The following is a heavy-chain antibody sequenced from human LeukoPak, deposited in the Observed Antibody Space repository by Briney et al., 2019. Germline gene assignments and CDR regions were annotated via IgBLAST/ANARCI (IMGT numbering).Heavy chain of an antibody. CDR2: IKSKTDGGTT. CDR1: GFTFSNAW. CDR3: TTLRGYYDSSGYDY. J-gene: IGHJ4*02. D-gene: IGHD3-22*01. V-gene: IGHV3-15*01. Sequence: GGSLRLSCAASGFTFSNAWMSWVRQAPGKGLEWVGRIKSKTDGGTTDYAAPVKGRFTISRDDSKNTLYLQMNSLKTEDTAVYYCTTLRGYYDSSGYDYWGQGTLVTVSS.